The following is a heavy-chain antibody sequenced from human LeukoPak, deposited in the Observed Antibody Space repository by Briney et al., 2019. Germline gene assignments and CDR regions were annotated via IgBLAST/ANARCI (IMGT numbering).Heavy chain of an antibody. V-gene: IGHV4-59*01. CDR3: ARDRGCSGGSCYSYYYYYGMDV. Sequence: SETLSLTGTVSGGSISSYYWSWIRQPPGKGLEWSGYIYYSGSTNYNPSLKSRATISVATSKNRLSLKLRSVTAADTAVYYCARDRGCSGGSCYSYYYYYGMDVWGQGTTVTVSS. D-gene: IGHD2-15*01. CDR1: GGSISSYY. J-gene: IGHJ6*02. CDR2: IYYSGST.